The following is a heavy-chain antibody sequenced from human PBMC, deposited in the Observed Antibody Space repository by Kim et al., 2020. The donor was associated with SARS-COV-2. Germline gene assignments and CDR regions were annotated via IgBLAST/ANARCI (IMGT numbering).Heavy chain of an antibody. CDR2: ISYDGSNK. CDR1: GFTFSSYG. Sequence: GGSLRLSCAASGFTFSSYGMHWVRQAPGKGLEWVAVISYDGSNKYYADSVKGRFTISRDNSKNTLYLQMNSLRAEDTAVYYCAKDGSESGYSSGWYVGKFDYWGQGTLVTVSS. J-gene: IGHJ4*02. V-gene: IGHV3-30*18. D-gene: IGHD6-19*01. CDR3: AKDGSESGYSSGWYVGKFDY.